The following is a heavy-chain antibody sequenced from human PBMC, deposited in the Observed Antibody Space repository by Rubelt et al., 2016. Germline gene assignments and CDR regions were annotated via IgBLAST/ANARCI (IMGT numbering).Heavy chain of an antibody. J-gene: IGHJ6*02. D-gene: IGHD5-12*01. CDR3: ARPSPIVATTKYYYYYYGMDV. CDR1: GGSISSGGYY. V-gene: IGHV4-31*03. Sequence: QVQLQESGPGLVKPSQTLSLTCTVSGGSISSGGYYWSWIRQHPGKGLEWIGYIYYSGSTYYNPSLKSRVTISVDTSKNQFSLKLSSVTAADTAVYYCARPSPIVATTKYYYYYYGMDVWGQGTTVTVSS. CDR2: IYYSGST.